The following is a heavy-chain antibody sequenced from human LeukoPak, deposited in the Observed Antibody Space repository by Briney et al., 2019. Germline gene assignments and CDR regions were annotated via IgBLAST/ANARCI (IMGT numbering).Heavy chain of an antibody. V-gene: IGHV1-69*13. D-gene: IGHD3-9*01. CDR3: ARSAAGHDILTGYRTSNFDY. CDR2: IIPIFGTA. Sequence: ASVKVSCKASGGTFSSYAISWVRQAPGQGLEWMGGIIPIFGTANYAQKFQGRVTITADESTSTAYMELSSLRSEDTAVYYCARSAAGHDILTGYRTSNFDYWGQGTLVTVSS. CDR1: GGTFSSYA. J-gene: IGHJ4*02.